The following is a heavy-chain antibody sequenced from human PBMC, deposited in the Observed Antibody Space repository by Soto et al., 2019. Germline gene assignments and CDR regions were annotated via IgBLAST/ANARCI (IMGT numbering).Heavy chain of an antibody. CDR2: IGTAGDT. CDR3: ARDGSSGYYYYGMDV. CDR1: GFTFSSYD. D-gene: IGHD6-25*01. J-gene: IGHJ6*02. V-gene: IGHV3-13*01. Sequence: PGGSLRLSCAASGFTFSSYDMHWVRQATGKGLEWVSAIGTAGDTYYPGSVKGRFTISRENAKNSLYLQMNSLRAEDTAVYYCARDGSSGYYYYGMDVWGQGTTVTVSS.